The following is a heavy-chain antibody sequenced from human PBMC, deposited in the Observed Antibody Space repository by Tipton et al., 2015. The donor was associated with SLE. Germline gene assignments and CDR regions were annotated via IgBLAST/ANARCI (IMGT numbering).Heavy chain of an antibody. D-gene: IGHD3-9*01. CDR3: AKDVHYDILSGYYTTGDY. CDR1: GFPFSSYA. Sequence: SLRLSCAASGFPFSSYAIHWVRQAPGKGLEWVAVISYDGSNKYYADSVKGRFTISRDNSKNTLYLQMNSLRVEDTAVYYCAKDVHYDILSGYYTTGDYWGQGTPVTVSS. CDR2: ISYDGSNK. V-gene: IGHV3-30*04. J-gene: IGHJ4*02.